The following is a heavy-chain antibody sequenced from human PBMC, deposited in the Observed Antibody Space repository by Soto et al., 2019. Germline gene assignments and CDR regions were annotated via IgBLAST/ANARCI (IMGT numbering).Heavy chain of an antibody. Sequence: GGSLRLSCAASGFTFSSYAMSWVRQSPGKGLEWVSAIPGSGGSTYYAGSVKGRFTISRDNSKNTLYLQMNNLRVEDTAVYYCAKIGNSSSVSLPLVLLDYWGQGALVTVSS. D-gene: IGHD6-6*01. V-gene: IGHV3-23*01. CDR1: GFTFSSYA. CDR2: IPGSGGST. CDR3: AKIGNSSSVSLPLVLLDY. J-gene: IGHJ4*02.